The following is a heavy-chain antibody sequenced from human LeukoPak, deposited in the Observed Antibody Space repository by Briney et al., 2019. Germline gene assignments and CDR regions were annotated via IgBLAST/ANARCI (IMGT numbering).Heavy chain of an antibody. CDR3: AREQGYCSGGSCYSDY. CDR2: ISSSSSYI. Sequence: GSLRLSCAASGLPFSSYSMNWVRQAPGKGLEWVSSISSSSSYIYYADSVKGRFTISRDNAKNSLYLQMNSLRAEDTAVYYCAREQGYCSGGSCYSDYWGQGTLVTVSS. V-gene: IGHV3-21*01. CDR1: GLPFSSYS. J-gene: IGHJ4*02. D-gene: IGHD2-15*01.